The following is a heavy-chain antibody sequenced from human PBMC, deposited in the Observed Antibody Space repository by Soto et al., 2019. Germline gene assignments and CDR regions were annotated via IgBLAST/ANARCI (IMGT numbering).Heavy chain of an antibody. CDR1: DGSVRSGGDY. D-gene: IGHD3-3*01. J-gene: IGHJ6*02. Sequence: PSETLSLTCTVSDGSVRSGGDYWSCIRQPPGKGLEWIGYIYYSGSTYYNPSLKSRVTISVDTSKNQFSLKLISVTAADTAVYYCARSMTIGGVAIIYGMDVWGQGTTVTVSS. CDR3: ARSMTIGGVAIIYGMDV. CDR2: IYYSGST. V-gene: IGHV4-31*03.